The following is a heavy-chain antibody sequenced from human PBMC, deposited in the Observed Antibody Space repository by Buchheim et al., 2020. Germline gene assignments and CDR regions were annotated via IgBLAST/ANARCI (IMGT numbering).Heavy chain of an antibody. Sequence: QVQLAESGGGVVQPGRSLRLSCAASGFTFSTCGMHWVRQAPGKGLEWVAGIWHDGSNKYYADSVKGRFAISRDNSKNTLYLQMNSLRAEDTAVYYCARDSVNGDYVGWFDPWGQGTL. J-gene: IGHJ5*02. CDR2: IWHDGSNK. V-gene: IGHV3-33*01. CDR3: ARDSVNGDYVGWFDP. CDR1: GFTFSTCG. D-gene: IGHD4-17*01.